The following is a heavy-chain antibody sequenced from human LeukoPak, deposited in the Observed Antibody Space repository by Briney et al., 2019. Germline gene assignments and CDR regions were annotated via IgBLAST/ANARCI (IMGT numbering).Heavy chain of an antibody. CDR2: ISYDGSNK. CDR3: AKDQFSH. Sequence: GGSLRLSCAASGFTISSYGMHWVRQAPGKGLEWVAVISYDGSNKYYADSVKGRFTISRDNSKNTLYLQMNSLRAEDTAVYYCAKDQFSHWGQGTLVTVSS. CDR1: GFTISSYG. V-gene: IGHV3-30*18. J-gene: IGHJ4*02.